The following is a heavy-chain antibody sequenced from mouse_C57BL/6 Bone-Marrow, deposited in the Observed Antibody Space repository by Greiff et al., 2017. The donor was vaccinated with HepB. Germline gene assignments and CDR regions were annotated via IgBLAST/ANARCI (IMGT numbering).Heavy chain of an antibody. Sequence: VQLKESGAELVRPGASVKLSCTASGFNIKDDYMHWVKQRPEQGLEWIGWIDPENGDTEYASKFQGKATITADTSSNTAYLQLSSLTSEDTAVYYCTIVTFDYWGQGTTLTVSS. CDR3: TIVTFDY. CDR2: IDPENGDT. D-gene: IGHD2-5*01. V-gene: IGHV14-4*01. J-gene: IGHJ2*01. CDR1: GFNIKDDY.